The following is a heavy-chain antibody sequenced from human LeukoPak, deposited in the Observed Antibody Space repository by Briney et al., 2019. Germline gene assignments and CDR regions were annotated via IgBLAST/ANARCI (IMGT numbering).Heavy chain of an antibody. J-gene: IGHJ4*02. CDR1: GYSISNFNY. V-gene: IGHV4-38-2*02. CDR2: LHHSENT. Sequence: SETLSLTCSVSGYSISNFNYWGWIRQPPGKGLEWIGSLHHSENTYYNSSLESRVTITLDTSKNQFSLRLTSVTAADTALYYCARDATGMGNYFDYWGQGTLVTVSS. CDR3: ARDATGMGNYFDY. D-gene: IGHD3-10*01.